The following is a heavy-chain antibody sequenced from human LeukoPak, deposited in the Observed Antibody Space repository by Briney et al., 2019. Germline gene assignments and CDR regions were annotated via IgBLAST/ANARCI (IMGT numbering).Heavy chain of an antibody. J-gene: IGHJ4*02. CDR2: INGGGSRT. Sequence: GGSLRLSCAASGFTFSSYAMSWVRQAPGKGLEWVSAINGGGSRTYYADSVKGRLIISRDNSKNTLYLQMDSLRAEDTAIYYCANDRPHPSVEPTNFDYWGQGTLITVSS. CDR3: ANDRPHPSVEPTNFDY. CDR1: GFTFSSYA. D-gene: IGHD5/OR15-5a*01. V-gene: IGHV3-23*01.